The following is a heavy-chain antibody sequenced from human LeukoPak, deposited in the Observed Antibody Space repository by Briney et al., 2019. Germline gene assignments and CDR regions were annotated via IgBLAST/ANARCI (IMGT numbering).Heavy chain of an antibody. J-gene: IGHJ6*02. D-gene: IGHD3-16*02. CDR2: IYYSGST. Sequence: SETLSLTCTVSGGSIGSYYWSWIRQPPGKGLEWIGYIYYSGSTNYNPSLKSRVTISVDTSKNQFSLKLSSVTAADTAVYYCARDPRPKATHYDYVWGSYRYTSRYYYGMDVWGQGTTVTVSS. V-gene: IGHV4-59*01. CDR3: ARDPRPKATHYDYVWGSYRYTSRYYYGMDV. CDR1: GGSIGSYY.